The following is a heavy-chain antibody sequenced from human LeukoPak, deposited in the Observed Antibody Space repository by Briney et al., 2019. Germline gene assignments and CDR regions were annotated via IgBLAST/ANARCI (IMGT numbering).Heavy chain of an antibody. Sequence: PGGSLRLSCAASGFTFSSYSMNWVRQAPGKGLEWVSSISSSSSYIYYADSVKGRFTISRDNAKNSLYLQMNSLRAEGTAVYYCARTYYYGSGSYYDAFDIWGQGTMVTVSS. D-gene: IGHD3-10*01. CDR1: GFTFSSYS. CDR2: ISSSSSYI. CDR3: ARTYYYGSGSYYDAFDI. J-gene: IGHJ3*02. V-gene: IGHV3-21*01.